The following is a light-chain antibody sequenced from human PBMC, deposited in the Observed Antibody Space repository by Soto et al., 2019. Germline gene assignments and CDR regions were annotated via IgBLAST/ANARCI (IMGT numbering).Light chain of an antibody. J-gene: IGKJ4*01. CDR1: QSVGNF. Sequence: IVLTQSPATLSLSPGERATLSCRASQSVGNFIAWYQQKPGQAPRLLIFDTFNRFTGIPARFSGSGSGTDFTLTINSLEPGDSAVYYCQQRSAWPLTLGGGTRVEIK. CDR3: QQRSAWPLT. V-gene: IGKV3-11*01. CDR2: DTF.